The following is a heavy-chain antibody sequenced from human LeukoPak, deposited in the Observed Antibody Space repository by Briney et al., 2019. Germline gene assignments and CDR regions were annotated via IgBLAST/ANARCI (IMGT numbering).Heavy chain of an antibody. CDR2: IKEDGSEE. Sequence: GGSLRLSCAASGFTFNTYWMSWVRQAPCKGLEWEANIKEDGSEEYYVDSVKGRFTISRDNAKNSLYLEMDSLSAEDTALYFCARDWLVGVPFDAFHLWGQGTMVTVS. V-gene: IGHV3-7*01. D-gene: IGHD1-26*01. J-gene: IGHJ3*01. CDR1: GFTFNTYW. CDR3: ARDWLVGVPFDAFHL.